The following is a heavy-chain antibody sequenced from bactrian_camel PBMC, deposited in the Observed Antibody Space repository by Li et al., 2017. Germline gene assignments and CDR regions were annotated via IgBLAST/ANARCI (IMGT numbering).Heavy chain of an antibody. CDR1: GYTSRDNC. CDR2: VFRDGRE. D-gene: IGHD1*01. J-gene: IGHJ4*01. Sequence: LVASGGGSVQAGGSLTLSCVASGYTSRDNCLAWFRQAPGKKREGLACVFRDGRERYADSVKGRFTISKDNAQNTVYLQMNSLKPDDTGVYYCASDRINDIVLAPSRRGARELTGTTGARGPRSPSP. CDR3: ASDRINDIVLAPSRRGARELTGTT. V-gene: IGHV3S53*01.